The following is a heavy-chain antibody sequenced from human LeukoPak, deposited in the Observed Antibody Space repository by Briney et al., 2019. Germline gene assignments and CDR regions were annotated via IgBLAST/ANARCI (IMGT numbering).Heavy chain of an antibody. CDR1: GFTSSSYG. CDR3: ANTHSSAAGTWWWFDP. Sequence: GRSLRLSCAASGFTSSSYGMHWVRQAPGKGLEWVAVISYDGSNKYYADSVKGRFTISRDNSKNTLYLQMNSLRAEDTAVYYCANTHSSAAGTWWWFDPWGQGTLVTVSS. V-gene: IGHV3-30*18. J-gene: IGHJ5*02. CDR2: ISYDGSNK. D-gene: IGHD6-13*01.